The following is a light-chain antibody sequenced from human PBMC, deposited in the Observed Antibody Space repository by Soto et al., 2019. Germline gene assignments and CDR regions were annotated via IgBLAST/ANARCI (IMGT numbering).Light chain of an antibody. J-gene: IGKJ4*01. CDR2: KAS. CDR1: QSISTW. Sequence: PSTLSASVGDRVTITCQASQSISTWLAWYQQEPGKAPKLLIHKASSLQSGVPSRFSGSGSGTDFTLTISSLHPEDFAVYYCQQYNNWPRATFGGGTNVDIK. CDR3: QQYNNWPRAT. V-gene: IGKV1-5*03.